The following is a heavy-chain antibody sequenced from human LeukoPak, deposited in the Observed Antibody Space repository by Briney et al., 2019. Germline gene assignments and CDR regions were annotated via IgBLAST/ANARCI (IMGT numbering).Heavy chain of an antibody. J-gene: IGHJ4*02. CDR1: GYSFTSYY. CDR3: ARDSPTYSSSPDY. V-gene: IGHV1-2*02. Sequence: ASVKVSCKASGYSFTSYYMHWVRQAPGQGLEWMGWVNPNSGGANYAQKFQGRVTMTTDTSTSTAYMELRSLRSDDTAVYYCARDSPTYSSSPDYWGQGTLVTVSS. CDR2: VNPNSGGA. D-gene: IGHD6-13*01.